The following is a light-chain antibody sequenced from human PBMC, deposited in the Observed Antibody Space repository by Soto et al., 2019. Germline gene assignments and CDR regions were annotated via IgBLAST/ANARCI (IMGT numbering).Light chain of an antibody. V-gene: IGKV3-20*01. Sequence: ENVMWQSPATLSVCPGERATLSCRASQSVSSNLAWYQQKPGQAPRLLIYGGSSRATGIPVRFSGSGSETDFTLTITRLEPEDFAMYYCQQYISSRTFGQGTKVDVK. CDR3: QQYISSRT. CDR1: QSVSSN. J-gene: IGKJ1*01. CDR2: GGS.